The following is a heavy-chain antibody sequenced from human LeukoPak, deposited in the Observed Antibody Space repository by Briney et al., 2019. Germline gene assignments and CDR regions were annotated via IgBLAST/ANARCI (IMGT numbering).Heavy chain of an antibody. CDR2: ISAYNGNT. CDR3: ARRLWEPYYYYYYMDV. D-gene: IGHD1-26*01. CDR1: GYTFTSYG. J-gene: IGHJ6*03. Sequence: ASVKVSCKASGYTFTSYGISWVRQAPGQGLEWMGWISAYNGNTNYAQKLQGRVTMTTDTSTSTAYMELRSLRSDDTAVYYCARRLWEPYYYYYYMDVWGKGTTVTVSS. V-gene: IGHV1-18*01.